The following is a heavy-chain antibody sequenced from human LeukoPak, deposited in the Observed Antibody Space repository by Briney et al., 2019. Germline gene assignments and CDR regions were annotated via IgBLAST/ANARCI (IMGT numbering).Heavy chain of an antibody. CDR3: ARRATTVTTGYYYYYMDV. Sequence: KPSETLSLTCTVSGCSINSRSYYWGWLRQPPGKGLEWIGSVYYGGTTYYNPSLKSRVTISEDTSKNHFSLKLSSVTAADTAVYYCARRATTVTTGYYYYYMDVWGKGTTVTVSS. J-gene: IGHJ6*03. CDR1: GCSINSRSYY. CDR2: VYYGGTT. V-gene: IGHV4-39*02. D-gene: IGHD4-17*01.